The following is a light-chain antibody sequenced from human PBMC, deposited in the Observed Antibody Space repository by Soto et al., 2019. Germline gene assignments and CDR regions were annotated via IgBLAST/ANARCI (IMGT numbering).Light chain of an antibody. CDR3: SSFTSTNTVL. CDR2: NVS. CDR1: SSDVGGYNY. V-gene: IGLV2-14*01. J-gene: IGLJ2*01. Sequence: QSALTQPASVSGSTGQAITISCTGTSSDVGGYNYVSWYQQHPGKAPKLMIYNVSNRPSGVSNRFSGSKSGNTASLTISGLQAEDEGHYYCSSFTSTNTVLFRGGIKLTVL.